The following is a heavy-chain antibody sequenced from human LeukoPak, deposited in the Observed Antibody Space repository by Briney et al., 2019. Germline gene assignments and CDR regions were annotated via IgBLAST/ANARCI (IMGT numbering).Heavy chain of an antibody. CDR2: ISHNGSNK. V-gene: IGHV3-30*18. J-gene: IGHJ6*02. CDR1: GFTFTNYA. CDR3: AKDKGSGTEDYYYFGMDV. D-gene: IGHD3-10*01. Sequence: GGSLRLSCAASGFTFTNYAIHWVRQAPGKGLEWVAVISHNGSNKYYADSVKGRFSISRDNSKNTLYLQMNSLRTDDTAVYYCAKDKGSGTEDYYYFGMDVWGQGTTVTVSS.